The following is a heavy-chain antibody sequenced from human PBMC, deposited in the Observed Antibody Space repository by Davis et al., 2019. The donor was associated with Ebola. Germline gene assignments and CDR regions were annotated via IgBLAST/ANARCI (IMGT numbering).Heavy chain of an antibody. D-gene: IGHD6-19*01. Sequence: AASVKVSCKAPGHTFSNYAMHWVRQAPGQRLEWMGWINGGNGNRKYSQKFKDRVTITMDTSANTAYMELSSLRSEDTAVYYCARASFAYNSGWYADYWGQGTLVTVSS. J-gene: IGHJ4*02. V-gene: IGHV1-3*01. CDR3: ARASFAYNSGWYADY. CDR2: INGGNGNR. CDR1: GHTFSNYA.